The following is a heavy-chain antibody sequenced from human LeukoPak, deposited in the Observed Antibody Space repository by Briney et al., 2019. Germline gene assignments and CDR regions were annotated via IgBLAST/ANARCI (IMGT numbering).Heavy chain of an antibody. V-gene: IGHV3-9*01. CDR1: GFTFDDYA. D-gene: IGHD6-13*01. Sequence: SLRLSCAASGFTFDDYAMHWVRQAPGKGLEWVSGISWNSGSIGYADSVKGRFTISRDNAKNSLYLQMNSLRAEDAALYYCAKDSSAAAAGFTLADYWGQGTLVTVSS. CDR3: AKDSSAAAAGFTLADY. J-gene: IGHJ4*02. CDR2: ISWNSGSI.